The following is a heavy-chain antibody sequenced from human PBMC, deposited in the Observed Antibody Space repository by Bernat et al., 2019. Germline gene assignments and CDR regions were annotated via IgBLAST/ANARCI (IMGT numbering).Heavy chain of an antibody. D-gene: IGHD3-22*01. CDR3: ARPSGYYYGAIDY. J-gene: IGHJ4*02. CDR1: GGSISSSSYY. V-gene: IGHV4-39*01. CDR2: IYYSGST. Sequence: QLQLQESGPGLVKPSETLSLTCTVSGGSISSSSYYWGWIRQPPGKGLEWIGSIYYSGSTYHNPSLKSRVTISVDTSKNQFSLKLRSVTAADTAVYYCARPSGYYYGAIDYWGQGTLVTVSS.